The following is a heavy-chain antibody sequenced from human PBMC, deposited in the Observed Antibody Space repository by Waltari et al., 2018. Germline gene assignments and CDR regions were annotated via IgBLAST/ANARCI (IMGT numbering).Heavy chain of an antibody. D-gene: IGHD2-2*01. CDR2: IYYNGNT. Sequence: QVQLQESGPGLVKPSETLSLTCTVSGGSISSHYWNWIRQPPGKGLEWIGYIYYNGNTNYNPSLNSRVTISVDTSKNQFSLKLSSVTAADTAVYYCARYCSTTSCNGEHKKSFDCWGQGTLVTVSS. V-gene: IGHV4-59*11. J-gene: IGHJ4*02. CDR3: ARYCSTTSCNGEHKKSFDC. CDR1: GGSISSHY.